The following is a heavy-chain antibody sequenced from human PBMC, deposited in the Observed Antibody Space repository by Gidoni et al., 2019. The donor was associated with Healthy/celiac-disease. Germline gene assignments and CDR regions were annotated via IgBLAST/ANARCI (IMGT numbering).Heavy chain of an antibody. Sequence: QVQLQESGPGLVKPSETLSLTCTVSGGSISSYYWSWIRQPPGKGLAWIGYINYSGRTNYNPSLKDRGTISGDTSKTQFSLKLSSVTAADTAVYYCARETVELAGPDTYYYYGMDVWGQGTTVTVSS. CDR3: ARETVELAGPDTYYYYGMDV. CDR2: INYSGRT. V-gene: IGHV4-59*01. J-gene: IGHJ6*02. D-gene: IGHD6-13*01. CDR1: GGSISSYY.